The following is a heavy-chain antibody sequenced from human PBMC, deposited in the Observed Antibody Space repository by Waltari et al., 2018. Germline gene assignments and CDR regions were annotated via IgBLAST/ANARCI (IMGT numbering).Heavy chain of an antibody. J-gene: IGHJ4*02. D-gene: IGHD4-17*01. CDR3: AGHNGDWTFDY. CDR1: GGTFSTYG. Sequence: QVQLVQSGAEVKKPGSSVKVSCKASGGTFSTYGISWVRQAPGQGLEWMGGISPILRTTNYGQKFQGRVTITRDTSASTAYMELSSLRSEDTAVYYCAGHNGDWTFDYWGQGTLVTVSS. V-gene: IGHV1-69*10. CDR2: ISPILRTT.